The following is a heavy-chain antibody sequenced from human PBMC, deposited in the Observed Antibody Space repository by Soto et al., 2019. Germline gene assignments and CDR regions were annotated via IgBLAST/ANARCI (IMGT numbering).Heavy chain of an antibody. D-gene: IGHD3-10*01. CDR2: VSPMFGAA. V-gene: IGHV1-69*19. CDR1: GGTFNTYA. CDR3: TSEVQVHPPAFGY. J-gene: IGHJ4*02. Sequence: QVQLVQSGAEMKKPGSSVKVSCQSSGGTFNTYAMNWVRQAPGQGPEWMGDVSPMFGAANYAPKFQGRGTITADESTGTSSMQLRSLTSEDTALYFCTSEVQVHPPAFGYWGQGTLVSVSS.